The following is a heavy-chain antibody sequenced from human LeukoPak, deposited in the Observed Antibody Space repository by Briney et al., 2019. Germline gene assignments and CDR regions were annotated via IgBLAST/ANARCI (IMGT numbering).Heavy chain of an antibody. CDR2: INPSGNST. V-gene: IGHV1-46*01. Sequence: EASVKVSCKASRYTFTRYYIHWVRQAAGQGLEWMGIINPSGNSTSYAQKFQGRVTMTRDTSTSTVYMELSSLRSEDTAVYYCAREGTVSFDYWGQGTLVTASS. J-gene: IGHJ4*02. CDR1: RYTFTRYY. D-gene: IGHD3/OR15-3a*01. CDR3: AREGTVSFDY.